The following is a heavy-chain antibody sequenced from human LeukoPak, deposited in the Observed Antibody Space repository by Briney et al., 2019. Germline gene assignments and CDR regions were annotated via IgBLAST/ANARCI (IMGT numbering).Heavy chain of an antibody. D-gene: IGHD2-2*01. CDR3: ARQRCSSTSCRYYYYYMDV. J-gene: IGHJ6*03. Sequence: KPSETLSLTCTVSGGSISSSGYYWGWIRQPPGKGLEWIGSIHYSGNTYYNPSLKSRVTISVDTSKNQFSLKLTSVTAADTAVYYCARQRCSSTSCRYYYYYMDVWGKGTTVTVSS. CDR1: GGSISSSGYY. V-gene: IGHV4-39*01. CDR2: IHYSGNT.